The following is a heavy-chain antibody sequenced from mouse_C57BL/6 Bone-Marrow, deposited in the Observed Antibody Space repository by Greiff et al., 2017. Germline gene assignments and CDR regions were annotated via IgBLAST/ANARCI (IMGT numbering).Heavy chain of an antibody. J-gene: IGHJ3*01. CDR1: GYTFTSYG. D-gene: IGHD1-1*01. V-gene: IGHV1-81*01. CDR3: APSSYYYGSSYGAY. Sequence: QVHVKQSGAELARPGASVKLSCKASGYTFTSYGISWVKQRTGQGLEWIGEIYPRSGNTYYNEKFKGKATLTADKSSSTAYMELRSLTSEDSAVYFCAPSSYYYGSSYGAYWGQGTLVTVSA. CDR2: IYPRSGNT.